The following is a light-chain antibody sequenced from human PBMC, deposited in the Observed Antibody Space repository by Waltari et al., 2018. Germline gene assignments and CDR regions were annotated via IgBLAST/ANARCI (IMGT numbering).Light chain of an antibody. CDR1: SSNVGGYTY. Sequence: QSALTQPASVSESPGQSITISCTGTSSNVGGYTYVSWYQHHPGKAPKLMIYDVSHRPSGVSDRFSGSKSGNTASPTISGLQAEDEADYFCSSYTSISTWVFGGGTKLTVL. CDR2: DVS. V-gene: IGLV2-14*03. J-gene: IGLJ3*02. CDR3: SSYTSISTWV.